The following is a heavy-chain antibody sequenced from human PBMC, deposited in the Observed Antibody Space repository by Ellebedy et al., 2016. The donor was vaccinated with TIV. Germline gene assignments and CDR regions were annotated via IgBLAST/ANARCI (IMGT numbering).Heavy chain of an antibody. CDR1: GFTFSSYA. CDR3: ASGDSSGWSVAFDI. J-gene: IGHJ3*02. CDR2: IWYDGSNK. D-gene: IGHD6-19*01. Sequence: GESLKISXAASGFTFSSYAMSWVRQAPGKGLEWAAVIWYDGSNKYYADSVKGRFTISRDNSKNTLYLEMNSLRAEDTAVYYCASGDSSGWSVAFDIWGQGTMVTVSS. V-gene: IGHV3-33*08.